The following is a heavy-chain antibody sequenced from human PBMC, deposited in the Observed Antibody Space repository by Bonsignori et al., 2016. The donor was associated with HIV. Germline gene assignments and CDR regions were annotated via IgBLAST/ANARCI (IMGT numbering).Heavy chain of an antibody. CDR1: GGSISSYY. CDR3: ARDGMIARDDAFDI. J-gene: IGHJ3*02. CDR2: IYTSGST. V-gene: IGHV4-4*07. Sequence: SETLSLTCTVSGGSISSYYWSWIRQPAGKGLEWIGRIYTSGSTNYNPSLKSRVTMSVDTSKNQFSLKLSSVTAADTAVYYCARDGMIARDDAFDIWGQGDNGHRLL. D-gene: IGHD3-22*01.